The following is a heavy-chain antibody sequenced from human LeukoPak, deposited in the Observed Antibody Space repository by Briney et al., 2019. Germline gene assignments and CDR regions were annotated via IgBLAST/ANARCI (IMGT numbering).Heavy chain of an antibody. D-gene: IGHD6-19*01. CDR3: ARHVSAYSSGLPYYMDV. CDR2: IYYSGST. CDR1: GGSISSDTYY. Sequence: SETLSLTCSVSGGSISSDTYYWGWIRQPPGKGLEWIGYIYYSGSTNYNPSLKSRVTISVDTSKNQFSLKLSSVTAADTAVFYCARHVSAYSSGLPYYMDVWGKGTTVTVSS. J-gene: IGHJ6*03. V-gene: IGHV4-61*05.